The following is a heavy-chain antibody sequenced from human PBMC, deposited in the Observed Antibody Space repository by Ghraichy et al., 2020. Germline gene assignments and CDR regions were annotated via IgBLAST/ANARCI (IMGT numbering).Heavy chain of an antibody. V-gene: IGHV3-23*01. J-gene: IGHJ1*01. CDR3: AKEKAVAGNGWSFQH. CDR1: GFTFSSYA. CDR2: ISGSGGSP. D-gene: IGHD6-19*01. Sequence: GGSLRLSCAASGFTFSSYAMSWVRQAPGKGLEWVSAISGSGGSPYYADSVKGRFTISRDKSKNTLYLQMNSLRAEDTAVYYCAKEKAVAGNGWSFQHWGQGTLVTVSS.